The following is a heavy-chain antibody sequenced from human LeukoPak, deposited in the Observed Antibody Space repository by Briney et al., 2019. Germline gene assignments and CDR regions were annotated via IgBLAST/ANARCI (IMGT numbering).Heavy chain of an antibody. J-gene: IGHJ4*02. CDR3: ARLYYYDSSGYWEVYFDY. CDR1: GGSVSSGSYY. V-gene: IGHV4-61*01. D-gene: IGHD3-22*01. CDR2: IYYSGST. Sequence: SETLSLTCTVSGGSVSSGSYYWSWIRQPPGKGLEWIGYIYYSGSTNYNPSLKSRVTISVDTSKNQFSLRLSSVTAADTAVYYCARLYYYDSSGYWEVYFDYWGQGTLVTVSS.